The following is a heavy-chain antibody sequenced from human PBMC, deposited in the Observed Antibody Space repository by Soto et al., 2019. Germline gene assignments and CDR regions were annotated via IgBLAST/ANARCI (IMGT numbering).Heavy chain of an antibody. CDR3: ARGIAVSGHHFDS. J-gene: IGHJ4*02. Sequence: QVQLQQWGAGLLKPSETLSLTCAVYGGSFKDYRWSWIRQPPGKGLEWIGEINHSGSSNYNPSLKSRVTISADTSKNQFSLKLSSVTAADTAVYYCARGIAVSGHHFDSWCRGTLVTVSS. CDR1: GGSFKDYR. D-gene: IGHD6-19*01. V-gene: IGHV4-34*01. CDR2: INHSGSS.